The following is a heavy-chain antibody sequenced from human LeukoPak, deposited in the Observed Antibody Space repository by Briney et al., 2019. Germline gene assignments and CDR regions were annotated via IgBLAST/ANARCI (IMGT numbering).Heavy chain of an antibody. CDR2: VYTSGST. CDR3: ARKNGRGYFDY. J-gene: IGHJ4*02. CDR1: GYSISSGYF. D-gene: IGHD2-15*01. Sequence: SETLSLTCTVSGYSISSGYFWNWIRQPAGKGLEWIGRVYTSGSTNYNPSLKSRVTISLDTSKNQFSLRLNSVTAADTAVYYCARKNGRGYFDYWGQGTLITVSS. V-gene: IGHV4-61*02.